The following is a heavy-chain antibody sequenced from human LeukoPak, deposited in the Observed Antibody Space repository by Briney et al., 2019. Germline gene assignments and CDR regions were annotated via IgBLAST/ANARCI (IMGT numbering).Heavy chain of an antibody. Sequence: PGGSLRLSCAASGFTFDDYAMHWVRQAPGKGLEWVSLISWDGGSTYYAGSVKGRFTISRDNSKNSLYLQMNSLRPEDTASYYCAKDVRGSTSWYGLDYWGQGTLVTVSS. D-gene: IGHD6-13*01. CDR1: GFTFDDYA. CDR2: ISWDGGST. J-gene: IGHJ4*02. CDR3: AKDVRGSTSWYGLDY. V-gene: IGHV3-43D*03.